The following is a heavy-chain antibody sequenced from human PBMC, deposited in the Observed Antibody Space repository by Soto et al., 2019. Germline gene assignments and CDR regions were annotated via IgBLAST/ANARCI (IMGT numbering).Heavy chain of an antibody. J-gene: IGHJ4*02. CDR2: IYSGGST. V-gene: IGHV3-53*01. CDR3: ARSFLSDYGGSPGISPLDD. D-gene: IGHD4-17*01. Sequence: GVSLRLSCAASGLRVSSSDMSWVRQASGKGLEWVSVIYSGGSTYYADSVKGRFTISRDNSKNTLYLQMNSLRAEDTAVYYCARSFLSDYGGSPGISPLDDWCQENPVT. CDR1: GLRVSSSD.